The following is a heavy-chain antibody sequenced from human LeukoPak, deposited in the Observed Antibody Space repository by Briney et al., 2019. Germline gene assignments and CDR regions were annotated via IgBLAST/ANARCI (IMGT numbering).Heavy chain of an antibody. CDR2: ITRTGDRT. CDR3: ARDTKDY. D-gene: IGHD2-8*01. Sequence: GGSLRPSCAASGFTFSSYWMSWVRQAPGKGLEWISYITRTGDRTQYADSVEGRFTISRDNAKNSLYLHMNSLRAEDTAFYFCARDTKDYWGQGTLVTVSS. CDR1: GFTFSSYW. V-gene: IGHV3-48*04. J-gene: IGHJ4*02.